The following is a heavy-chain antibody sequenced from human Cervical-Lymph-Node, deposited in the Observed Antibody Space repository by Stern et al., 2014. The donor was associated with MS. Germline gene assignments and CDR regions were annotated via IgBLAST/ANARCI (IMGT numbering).Heavy chain of an antibody. Sequence: EVQLEESGAELIRPGESLKISCKGSGFKFSIYWIAWVRQMPGKGLEWMGIIYPGDSETRYSPSFQGQVTMSADKSTSTAYLQWSSLNASDTPMYFCARQTTAWASDVWGQGTLVTVSS. J-gene: IGHJ4*02. CDR1: GFKFSIYW. CDR3: ARQTTAWASDV. CDR2: IYPGDSET. V-gene: IGHV5-51*01. D-gene: IGHD1-14*01.